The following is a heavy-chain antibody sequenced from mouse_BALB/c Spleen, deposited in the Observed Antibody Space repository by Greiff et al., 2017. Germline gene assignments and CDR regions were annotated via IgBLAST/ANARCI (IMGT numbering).Heavy chain of an antibody. J-gene: IGHJ2*01. Sequence: VQLQQSGAELVRPGTSVKISCKASGYTFTNYWLGWVKQRPGHGLEWIGDIYPGGGYTNYNEKFKGKATLTADTSSSTAYMQLSSLTSEDSAVYFCARGLRATGVVFDYWGQGTTLTVSS. CDR2: IYPGGGYT. CDR1: GYTFTNYW. CDR3: ARGLRATGVVFDY. D-gene: IGHD1-1*01. V-gene: IGHV1-63*02.